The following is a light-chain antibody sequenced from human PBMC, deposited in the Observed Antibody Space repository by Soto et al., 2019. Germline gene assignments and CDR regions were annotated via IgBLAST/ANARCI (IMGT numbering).Light chain of an antibody. CDR1: QSVTSTY. V-gene: IGKV3-20*01. Sequence: EIVMTQSPVTLSVSPGERVTLSCRASQSVTSTYLAWYQQKPGQAPRLLIYGASSRAIGIPDRFSGSGSGTDFTLTISRLEPEDFAVYYCQQYGSSPITFGQGTRLEIK. CDR3: QQYGSSPIT. CDR2: GAS. J-gene: IGKJ5*01.